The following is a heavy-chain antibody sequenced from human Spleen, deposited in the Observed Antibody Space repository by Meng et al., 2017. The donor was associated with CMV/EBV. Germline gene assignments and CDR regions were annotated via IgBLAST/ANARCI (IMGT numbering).Heavy chain of an antibody. CDR3: ARVASYYYYGMDV. Sequence: GSLRLSCAVYGGSFSGYYWSWIRQPPGKGLEWIGEINHSGSTIYNPSLKSRVTISVDTSKNQFSLKLSSVTAADTAVYYCARVASYYYYGMDVWGQGTTVTVSS. V-gene: IGHV4-34*01. CDR1: GGSFSGYY. J-gene: IGHJ6*02. CDR2: INHSGST.